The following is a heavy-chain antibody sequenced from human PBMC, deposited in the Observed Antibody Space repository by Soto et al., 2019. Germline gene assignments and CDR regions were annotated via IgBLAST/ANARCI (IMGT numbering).Heavy chain of an antibody. J-gene: IGHJ3*02. V-gene: IGHV3-33*01. CDR3: ARSMGDSSYDAFDI. CDR2: IWYDGSNK. CDR1: GFTFSSYG. D-gene: IGHD6-13*01. Sequence: GGSLRLSCAASGFTFSSYGMHWVRQAPGKGLEWEAVIWYDGSNKYYADSVKGRFTISRDNSKNTLYLQMNSLRAEDTAVYYCARSMGDSSYDAFDIWGQGTMVTVSS.